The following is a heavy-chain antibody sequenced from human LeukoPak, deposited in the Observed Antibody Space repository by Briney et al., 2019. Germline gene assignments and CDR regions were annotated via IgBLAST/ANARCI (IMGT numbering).Heavy chain of an antibody. V-gene: IGHV4-59*01. CDR1: GGSISSYY. J-gene: IGHJ4*02. CDR2: IYYSGST. Sequence: SESLSLTCTVSGGSISSYYWSWIQQPPGKGLEWIGYIYYSGSTNYNPSLKSRVTISVDTSKNQFSLKLSSVTAADTAVYYCARDVSYGSGSYFDYWGQGTLVTVSS. CDR3: ARDVSYGSGSYFDY. D-gene: IGHD3-10*01.